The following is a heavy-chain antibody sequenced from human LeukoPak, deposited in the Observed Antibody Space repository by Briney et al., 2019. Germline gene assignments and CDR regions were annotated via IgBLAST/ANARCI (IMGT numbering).Heavy chain of an antibody. D-gene: IGHD3-10*01. CDR1: GFTFSTFA. Sequence: PGGSLRLSCAASGFTFSTFAMSWVRQAPGKGLEWVSAISGSGGSTFYADSVKGRFTISRDNSKNTLFLQMNSLRAEDTAVYHCVGSGSYSTYSHAITLYYFDSWGQGTLVTVSS. CDR3: VGSGSYSTYSHAITLYYFDS. CDR2: ISGSGGST. V-gene: IGHV3-23*01. J-gene: IGHJ4*02.